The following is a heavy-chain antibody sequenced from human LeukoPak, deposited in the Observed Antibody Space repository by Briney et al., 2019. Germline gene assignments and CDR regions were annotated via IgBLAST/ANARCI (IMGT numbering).Heavy chain of an antibody. Sequence: SETLSLTCTVSGGSITSSPYYWGWIRQPPGKGLEWIGSISFSGSTFYNPSLESRATVSRDTSKNQLSLKVNSVTAADTAVYYCARIHGGIWGQGTLVTVSS. CDR2: ISFSGST. CDR1: GGSITSSPYY. D-gene: IGHD3-3*02. V-gene: IGHV4-39*07. J-gene: IGHJ4*02. CDR3: ARIHGGI.